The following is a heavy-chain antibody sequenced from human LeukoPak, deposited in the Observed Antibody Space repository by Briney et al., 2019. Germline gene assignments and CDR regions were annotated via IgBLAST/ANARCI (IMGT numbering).Heavy chain of an antibody. J-gene: IGHJ4*02. CDR3: AKGSNGDYDI. V-gene: IGHV3-23*01. CDR2: INEPGVYT. D-gene: IGHD4-17*01. Sequence: GGSLRLSCTASGFTFRSYAMSWVRQAPGKGLDWVSGINEPGVYTYYADSVKGRFTISKDNSKNMMWLQMDSLGVDDTAIYYCAKGSNGDYDIWGQGTLVTVSS. CDR1: GFTFRSYA.